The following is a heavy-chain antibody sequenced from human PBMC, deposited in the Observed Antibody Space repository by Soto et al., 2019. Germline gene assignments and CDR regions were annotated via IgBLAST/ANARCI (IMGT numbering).Heavy chain of an antibody. CDR2: ISGSGGST. V-gene: IGHV3-23*01. CDR1: GFTSSSYA. Sequence: PGGSLRLSCAASGFTSSSYAMSWVRQAPGKGLEWVSAISGSGGSTYYADSVKGRFTISRDNSKNTLYLQMNSLRAEDTAVYYCAKSLNDYDFWSGYSQDYYYGMDVWGQGTTVTVSS. D-gene: IGHD3-3*01. CDR3: AKSLNDYDFWSGYSQDYYYGMDV. J-gene: IGHJ6*02.